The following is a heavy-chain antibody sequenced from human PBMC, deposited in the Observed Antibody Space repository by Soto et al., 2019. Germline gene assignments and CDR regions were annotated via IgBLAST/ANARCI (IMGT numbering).Heavy chain of an antibody. CDR3: ARGTYRLNEDTAMVTLFDPYYYMDV. CDR1: GGSISSSSNH. Sequence: PSETLSLTCTVSGGSISSSSNHWGWIRQPPGKGLEWIGNIYYSENTYYNPSLKSRVTISVDTSKNQFSLKLSSVTAADTAVYYCARGTYRLNEDTAMVTLFDPYYYMDVWGKGTTVTVSS. J-gene: IGHJ6*03. D-gene: IGHD5-18*01. CDR2: IYYSENT. V-gene: IGHV4-39*07.